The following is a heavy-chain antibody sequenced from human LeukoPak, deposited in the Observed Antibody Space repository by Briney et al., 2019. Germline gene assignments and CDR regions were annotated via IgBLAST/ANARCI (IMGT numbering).Heavy chain of an antibody. D-gene: IGHD2-2*01. CDR3: ARARSTAYYYYYYYYMDV. J-gene: IGHJ6*03. CDR2: INTNNGNP. CDR1: GYTFANYA. V-gene: IGHV7-4-1*02. Sequence: ASVKVSCKASGYTFANYAMNWVRQAPGQGLEWMGWINTNNGNPTYAQGFTGRIVFSLDTSVSTAYLQISSLKAEDTAVYYCARARSTAYYYYYYYYMDVWGKGTTVTVSS.